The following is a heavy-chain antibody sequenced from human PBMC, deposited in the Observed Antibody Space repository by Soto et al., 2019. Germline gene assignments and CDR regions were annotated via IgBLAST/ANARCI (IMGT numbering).Heavy chain of an antibody. J-gene: IGHJ6*02. CDR2: IFTGGNT. CDR3: ARDYYYGSGNYYRADYYHYGMDV. CDR1: GFTVASFY. V-gene: IGHV3-53*01. Sequence: PXGSLRLSCAAAGFTVASFYINRVRQDPGKGLGWVSLIFTGGNTNYADSVKGRLTISRDNSKNTLYLQMNSLRAEDTAVYYCARDYYYGSGNYYRADYYHYGMDVWGQGCTATDSS. D-gene: IGHD3-10*01.